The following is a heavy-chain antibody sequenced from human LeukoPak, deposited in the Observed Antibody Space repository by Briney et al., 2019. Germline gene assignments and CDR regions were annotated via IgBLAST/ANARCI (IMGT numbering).Heavy chain of an antibody. J-gene: IGHJ4*02. V-gene: IGHV1-69*13. Sequence: ATVKVSCKASGYIFTSYAMHWVRQAPGHRLEWMGWIIPIFGTANYAQKFQGRVTITADESTSTAYMELSSLRSEDTAVYYCARDGYYDYVWGSYRPRGYFDYWGQGTLVTVSS. CDR1: GYIFTSYA. CDR2: IIPIFGTA. D-gene: IGHD3-16*02. CDR3: ARDGYYDYVWGSYRPRGYFDY.